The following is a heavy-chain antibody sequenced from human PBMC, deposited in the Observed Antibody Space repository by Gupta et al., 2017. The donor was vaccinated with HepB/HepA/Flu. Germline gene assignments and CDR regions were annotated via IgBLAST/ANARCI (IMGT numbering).Heavy chain of an antibody. Sequence: QVQLVESGEGVVQPGRSLRLPCAASVFSFSSYGMPWVRQAPGKGLEWVAVISYDGSNKYYADSVKGRFTISRDNSKNTLYLQMNSLRAEDTAVYYCAKDQGQQLVLGVDAFDIWGQGTMVTVSS. CDR3: AKDQGQQLVLGVDAFDI. V-gene: IGHV3-30*18. CDR2: ISYDGSNK. D-gene: IGHD6-13*01. CDR1: VFSFSSYG. J-gene: IGHJ3*02.